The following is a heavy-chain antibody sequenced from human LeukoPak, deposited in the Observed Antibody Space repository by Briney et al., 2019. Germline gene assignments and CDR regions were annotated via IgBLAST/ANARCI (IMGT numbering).Heavy chain of an antibody. J-gene: IGHJ6*02. CDR1: GFTFSSYS. D-gene: IGHD3-9*01. Sequence: GGSLRLSCAASGFTFSSYSMNWVRQAPGKGLEWVSYISSSSSTIYYADSVKGRFTISRDNAKNSLYLQMNSLRAEDTAVYYCARDLIGYYYGMDVWGQGTTVTVSS. CDR3: ARDLIGYYYGMDV. CDR2: ISSSSSTI. V-gene: IGHV3-48*01.